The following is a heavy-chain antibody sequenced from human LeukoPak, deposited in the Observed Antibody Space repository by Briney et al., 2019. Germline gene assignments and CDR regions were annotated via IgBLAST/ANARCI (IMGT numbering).Heavy chain of an antibody. J-gene: IGHJ6*03. D-gene: IGHD4-17*01. CDR3: AREVGDYQLGYYYMDV. Sequence: PGGSLRLSCAAAGFTFSDYYMSWVRQAPGKRLERVSYISNSGSTIYYADSVKGRFTISRDIAKNSLYLQMNSLRAEDTAVYYCAREVGDYQLGYYYMDVWGKGTPVTVSS. CDR2: ISNSGSTI. V-gene: IGHV3-11*04. CDR1: GFTFSDYY.